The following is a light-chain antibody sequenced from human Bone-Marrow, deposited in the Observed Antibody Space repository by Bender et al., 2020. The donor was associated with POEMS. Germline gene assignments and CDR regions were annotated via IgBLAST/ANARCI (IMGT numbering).Light chain of an antibody. V-gene: IGLV2-23*02. CDR3: CSYAGSNTYV. CDR1: SSDVGSYNI. CDR2: EVS. J-gene: IGLJ1*01. Sequence: QSALTQPASVSGSPGQSVTLSCTGTSSDVGSYNIVSWYQQYPGRAPKLMIYEVSTRPSGVSNRFSGSKSGNTASLTISGLQAEDEADYYCCSYAGSNTYVFGTGTKVTVL.